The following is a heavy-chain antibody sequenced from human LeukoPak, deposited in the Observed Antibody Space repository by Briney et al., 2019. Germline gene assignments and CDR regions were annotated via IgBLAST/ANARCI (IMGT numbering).Heavy chain of an antibody. Sequence: PSETLSLTCSVSGGSISSSTYYWGWIRQPPGKGLEWIGNIYNSGSTYYNPSLKSRVTISVDKSKNQFSLKLSSVTAADTAVYYCARRYSSSWYNWFDPWGQGTLVTVSS. V-gene: IGHV4-39*07. D-gene: IGHD6-13*01. CDR3: ARRYSSSWYNWFDP. J-gene: IGHJ5*02. CDR2: IYNSGST. CDR1: GGSISSSTYY.